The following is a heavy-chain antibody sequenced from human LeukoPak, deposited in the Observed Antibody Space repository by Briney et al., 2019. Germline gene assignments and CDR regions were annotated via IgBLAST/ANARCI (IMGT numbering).Heavy chain of an antibody. V-gene: IGHV3-72*01. D-gene: IGHD3-3*02. J-gene: IGHJ4*02. Sequence: PGGSLRLSCAGSGFTFSDVYMVWVRQAPGKGLEWVGRIRNKANSYTTEYAASVKGRFTMSRDDSHNSLYLQMNSLQTEDTAVYYCASSKAPFRNFDYWGQGTLVTVSS. CDR2: IRNKANSYTT. CDR3: ASSKAPFRNFDY. CDR1: GFTFSDVY.